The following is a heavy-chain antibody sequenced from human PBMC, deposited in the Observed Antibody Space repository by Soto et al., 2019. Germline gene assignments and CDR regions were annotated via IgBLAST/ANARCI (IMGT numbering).Heavy chain of an antibody. CDR2: IYHSGST. CDR1: GGSISSGGYS. V-gene: IGHV4-30-2*01. D-gene: IGHD3-22*01. J-gene: IGHJ5*02. CDR3: ARAGMQWLSSYHWFDP. Sequence: SETLSLTCAVSGGSISSGGYSWSWIRQPPGKGLEWIGYIYHSGSTYYNPSLKSRVTISVDRSKNQFSLKLSSVTAADTAVYYCARAGMQWLSSYHWFDPWGQGTLVTVSS.